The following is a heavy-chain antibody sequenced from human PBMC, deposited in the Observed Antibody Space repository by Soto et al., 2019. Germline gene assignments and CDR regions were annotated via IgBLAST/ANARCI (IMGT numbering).Heavy chain of an antibody. CDR3: TIVRVADSALDH. Sequence: QVQLVESGGGVVQPGRSLRLSCVGSGFIFSNHGMHWVRQTPGKGLEWVAFMSCDGSDTFYADSVKGRFTISRDNSKNTLFLHMSHLRADDTAMYYCTIVRVADSALDHWGQGTLVTVSS. CDR1: GFIFSNHG. V-gene: IGHV3-30*03. D-gene: IGHD3-10*02. J-gene: IGHJ4*02. CDR2: MSCDGSDT.